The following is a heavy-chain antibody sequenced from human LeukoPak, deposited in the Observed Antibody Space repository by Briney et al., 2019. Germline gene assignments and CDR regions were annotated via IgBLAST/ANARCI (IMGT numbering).Heavy chain of an antibody. Sequence: QSGGSLRLSCAASGFTVSSNYMNWVRQAPGKGLEWVSVIYSGGSTFYADSVKGRFTISRDNSKNSLYLLMNSLRAEDTAVYYCARVKSGSQAGYGMDVWGQGTTVTASS. CDR2: IYSGGST. D-gene: IGHD3-10*01. CDR1: GFTVSSNY. J-gene: IGHJ6*02. V-gene: IGHV3-53*01. CDR3: ARVKSGSQAGYGMDV.